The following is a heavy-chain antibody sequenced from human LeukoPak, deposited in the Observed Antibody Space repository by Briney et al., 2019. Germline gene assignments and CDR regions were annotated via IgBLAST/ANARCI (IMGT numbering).Heavy chain of an antibody. CDR2: IYGSGVSI. Sequence: GGSLRLSCVASGFTFEKYVMNWVRQAPGKGLEWLATIYGSGVSIPYADSVKGRFTLSRDNSNNTLYLQMNSLRVEDRAMYFCAKDRGWELPAEAYWGQGILVTVSS. D-gene: IGHD1-26*01. CDR3: AKDRGWELPAEAY. CDR1: GFTFEKYV. J-gene: IGHJ4*02. V-gene: IGHV3-23*01.